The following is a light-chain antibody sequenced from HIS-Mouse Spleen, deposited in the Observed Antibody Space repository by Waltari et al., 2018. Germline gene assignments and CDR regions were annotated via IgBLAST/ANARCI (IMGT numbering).Light chain of an antibody. V-gene: IGLV3-10*01. CDR1: ALPTKY. J-gene: IGLJ2*01. CDR3: YSTDSSGNHRV. Sequence: SYELTQPPSVSVSPVQTARITCSGDALPTKYAYRYQQKSGQAPVLVIYEDSKRPSGIPERFSGSSSGTMATLTISGAQVEDEADYYCYSTDSSGNHRVFGGGTKLTVL. CDR2: EDS.